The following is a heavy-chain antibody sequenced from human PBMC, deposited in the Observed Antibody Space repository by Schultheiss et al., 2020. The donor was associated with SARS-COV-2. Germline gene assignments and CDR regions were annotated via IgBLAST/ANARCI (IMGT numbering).Heavy chain of an antibody. J-gene: IGHJ4*02. CDR3: ARDRIDYGGNLPPGY. V-gene: IGHV3-23*01. Sequence: GGSLRLSCAASGFTFSSYAMSWVRQAPGKGLEWVSAISGSGGSTYYADSVKGRFTISRDNSKNTLYLQMNSLRAEDTAVYYCARDRIDYGGNLPPGYWGQGTLVTVSS. D-gene: IGHD4-23*01. CDR2: ISGSGGST. CDR1: GFTFSSYA.